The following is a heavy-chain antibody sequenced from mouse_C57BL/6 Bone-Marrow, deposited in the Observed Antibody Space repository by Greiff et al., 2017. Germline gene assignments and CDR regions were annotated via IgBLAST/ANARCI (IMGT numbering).Heavy chain of an antibody. CDR2: IYPGDGDT. J-gene: IGHJ2*01. CDR1: GYAFSTYW. Sequence: VQLQESGAELVKPGASVKLSCKVSGYAFSTYWMNWVKQRPGKGLEWIGQIYPGDGDTNYNGKFKGKATLTADKSSSTAYMQLSRLTSEDAGVYFCARDWDELDDWGQGTTLTVSS. D-gene: IGHD4-1*01. CDR3: ARDWDELDD. V-gene: IGHV1-80*01.